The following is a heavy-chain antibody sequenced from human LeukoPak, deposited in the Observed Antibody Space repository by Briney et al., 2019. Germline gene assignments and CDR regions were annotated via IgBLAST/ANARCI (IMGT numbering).Heavy chain of an antibody. D-gene: IGHD5-12*01. V-gene: IGHV1-69*04. J-gene: IGHJ4*02. CDR2: IIPILGIA. CDR3: ARVSDSGYAGGRFDY. CDR1: GGTFSSYA. Sequence: ASVKVSCKASGGTFSSYAISWVRRAPGQGLEWMGRIIPILGIANYAQKFQGRVTITADKSTSTAYMELSSLRSEDTAVYYCARVSDSGYAGGRFDYWGQGTLVTVSS.